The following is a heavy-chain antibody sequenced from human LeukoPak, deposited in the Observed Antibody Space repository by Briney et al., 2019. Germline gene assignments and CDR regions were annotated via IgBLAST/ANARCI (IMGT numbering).Heavy chain of an antibody. CDR1: GFTFSNSW. V-gene: IGHV3-7*01. CDR3: ARDRAYGTFGY. Sequence: GGSLRLSCVDSGFTFSNSWMSWVRQAPGRGLEWVATSNADGSEEFYVESVKGRFTISRNNARNSLFLHMDSLRAEDTAVYYRARDRAYGTFGYWGQGTLVTVSS. J-gene: IGHJ4*02. CDR2: SNADGSEE. D-gene: IGHD4-17*01.